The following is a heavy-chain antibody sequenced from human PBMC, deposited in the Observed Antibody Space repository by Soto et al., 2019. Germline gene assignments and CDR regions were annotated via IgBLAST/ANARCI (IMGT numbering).Heavy chain of an antibody. CDR1: GGSISSSSYY. V-gene: IGHV4-39*07. J-gene: IGHJ4*02. Sequence: SETLSLTCTVSGGSISSSSYYWGWIRQPPGKGLEWIGSIYYSGSTYYNPSLKSRVTISLDMSKNQFSLNLRFVTAADTAVYYCASMGYHYGSGSYPLDYWGQGTLVTVSS. D-gene: IGHD3-10*01. CDR2: IYYSGST. CDR3: ASMGYHYGSGSYPLDY.